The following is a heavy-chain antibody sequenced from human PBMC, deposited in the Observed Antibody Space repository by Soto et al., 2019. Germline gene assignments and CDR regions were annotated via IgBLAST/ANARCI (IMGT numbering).Heavy chain of an antibody. V-gene: IGHV1-18*01. CDR2: ISAYNGNT. D-gene: IGHD2-2*01. CDR3: ARDKPLGTKANIVVVPAAYYYYGMDV. J-gene: IGHJ6*02. CDR1: GYTFTSYG. Sequence: ASVKVSCKASGYTFTSYGISWVRQAPGQGLEWMGWISAYNGNTNYAQKLQGRVTMTTDTSTSTAYMELRSLRSDDTAVYYCARDKPLGTKANIVVVPAAYYYYGMDVWGQGTTVTSP.